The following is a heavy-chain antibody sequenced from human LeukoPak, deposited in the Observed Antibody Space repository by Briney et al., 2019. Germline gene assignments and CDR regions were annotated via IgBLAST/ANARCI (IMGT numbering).Heavy chain of an antibody. CDR1: GFTFSSDA. CDR3: AKAVLPNTMAREY. CDR2: ISGDGGTI. Sequence: GGSLRLSCAASGFTFSSDAMSWVRQAPGKGLECVSAISGDGGTIYYADSVKGRFTVSSDNSKDTLSLLMSSLRAEDTAVYYCAKAVLPNTMAREYWGHGTLVTVSS. D-gene: IGHD3-10*01. V-gene: IGHV3-23*01. J-gene: IGHJ4*01.